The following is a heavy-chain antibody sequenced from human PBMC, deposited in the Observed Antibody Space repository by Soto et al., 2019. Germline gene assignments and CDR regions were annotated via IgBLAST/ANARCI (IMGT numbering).Heavy chain of an antibody. V-gene: IGHV6-1*01. D-gene: IGHD3-3*01. J-gene: IGHJ6*02. CDR1: GDSVSSNSAA. Sequence: SQTLSLTCAISGDSVSSNSAAWNWIRQSPSRGLEWLGRTYYRSKWYNDYAVSVKSRITINPDTSKNQFSLQLNSVTPEDTAVYYCAREEYDFWSGYGYYYYGMDVWGQGTTVTVSS. CDR2: TYYRSKWYN. CDR3: AREEYDFWSGYGYYYYGMDV.